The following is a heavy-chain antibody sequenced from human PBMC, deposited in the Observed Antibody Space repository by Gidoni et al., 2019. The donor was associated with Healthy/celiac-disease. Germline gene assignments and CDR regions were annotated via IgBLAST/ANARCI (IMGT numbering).Heavy chain of an antibody. CDR3: ASIAAPPEYYFDY. J-gene: IGHJ4*02. V-gene: IGHV1-18*01. Sequence: QVQLVQSGAEVKKPGVSVKVSCKASGYPFTSYGISWLRQAPGQGLEWMGWISAYNGNTNYAQKPQGRVTMTTDTSTSTAYMERRSLRSDDTAVYYCASIAAPPEYYFDYWGQGTLVTVSS. D-gene: IGHD6-6*01. CDR2: ISAYNGNT. CDR1: GYPFTSYG.